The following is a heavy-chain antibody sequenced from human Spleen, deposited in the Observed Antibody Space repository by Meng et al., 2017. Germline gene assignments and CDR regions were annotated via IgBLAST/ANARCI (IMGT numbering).Heavy chain of an antibody. CDR2: TYYRSKWYN. Sequence: SQTLSLTCAISGDSVSSNSAIWSWIRQSPSRGLEWLGRTYYRSKWYNDYAVSVKSRITINPDTSKNQFSLQLNSVTPEDTAVYYCARESEAGYGSGRRYFDYWGQGTLVTVSS. CDR3: ARESEAGYGSGRRYFDY. J-gene: IGHJ4*02. V-gene: IGHV6-1*01. D-gene: IGHD3-10*01. CDR1: GDSVSSNSAI.